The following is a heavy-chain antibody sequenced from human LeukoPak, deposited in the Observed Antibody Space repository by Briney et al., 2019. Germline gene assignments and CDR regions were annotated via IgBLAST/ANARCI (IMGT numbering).Heavy chain of an antibody. Sequence: GASVKVSCKASGYTFTGYYMHWVRQAPGQGLEWMGWINPNSGGTNYARKFQGRVTMTRDTSISTAYMELSRLRSDDTAVYYCARNKYSSPFDYWGQGTLVTVSS. CDR1: GYTFTGYY. CDR3: ARNKYSSPFDY. D-gene: IGHD6-6*01. J-gene: IGHJ4*02. CDR2: INPNSGGT. V-gene: IGHV1-2*02.